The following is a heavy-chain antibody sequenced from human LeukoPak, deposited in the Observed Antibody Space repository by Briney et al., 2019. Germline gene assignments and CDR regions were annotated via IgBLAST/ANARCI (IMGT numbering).Heavy chain of an antibody. CDR1: GASISNYY. Sequence: SETLSLTCTVSGASISNYYWSWIRQPPGKGLECIGYVSYSGRTTHNLSIKSRVTISADTSKNQFSLKLPSVTAADTAVYYCARHERGAENLDYWGQGTLVTVSS. V-gene: IGHV4-59*08. J-gene: IGHJ4*02. CDR2: VSYSGRT. D-gene: IGHD1-1*01. CDR3: ARHERGAENLDY.